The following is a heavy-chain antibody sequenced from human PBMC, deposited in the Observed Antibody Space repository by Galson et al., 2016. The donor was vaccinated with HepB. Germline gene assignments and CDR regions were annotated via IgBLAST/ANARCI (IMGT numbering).Heavy chain of an antibody. CDR3: ARDRGYRALDL. J-gene: IGHJ3*01. CDR1: RFTFSSYG. CDR2: LSPSGTST. V-gene: IGHV3-23*01. Sequence: SLRLSCAASRFTFSSYGMSWVRQAPGKGLEWVSGLSPSGTSTHYADSVKGRFSISRDNSKTTLYLQMNSLRVEDTALYYCARDRGYRALDLWGQGTTVTVSS. D-gene: IGHD3-10*01.